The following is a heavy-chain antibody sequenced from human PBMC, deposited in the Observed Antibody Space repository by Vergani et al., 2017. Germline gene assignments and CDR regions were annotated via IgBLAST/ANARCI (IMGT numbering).Heavy chain of an antibody. J-gene: IGHJ4*02. D-gene: IGHD2-15*01. V-gene: IGHV3-7*03. CDR3: ARDARVVAAQYY. Sequence: EVQLVESGGGLVQPGGSLRLSCAASGFTFSSYWMSWVRQAPGKGLEWLANIKQDGSEKYYVDSVTGRFTIPRDNAKNSLYLQMNSLRAEDTAVYYCARDARVVAAQYYWGQGTLVTVSS. CDR2: IKQDGSEK. CDR1: GFTFSSYW.